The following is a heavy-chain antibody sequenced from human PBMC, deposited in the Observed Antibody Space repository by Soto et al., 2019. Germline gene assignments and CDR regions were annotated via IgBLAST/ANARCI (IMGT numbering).Heavy chain of an antibody. CDR3: ASHSEPPYYSWSGYSQGYYMDV. V-gene: IGHV4-59*01. J-gene: IGHJ6*03. CDR2: TYYSGST. D-gene: IGHD3-3*01. CDR1: GGAISSYY. Sequence: PSETLSLTCTVSGGAISSYYWSWIRQPPGKGLEWIGYTYYSGSTNYNPSLKSRVTISVDTSKNQFSLKLSSVTAAVTAVYYCASHSEPPYYSWSGYSQGYYMDVWGKGTTVNVSS.